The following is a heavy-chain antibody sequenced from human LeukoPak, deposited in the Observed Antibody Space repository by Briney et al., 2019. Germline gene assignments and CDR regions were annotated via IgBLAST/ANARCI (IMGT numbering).Heavy chain of an antibody. V-gene: IGHV3-21*01. CDR3: ATDGGNYPDRFDP. D-gene: IGHD3-16*01. Sequence: PGGSLRLPCAASGFRFTTYSMSWVRQAPGKGLEWISSISISSRYTSYADSLKGRFTISRDNAKNSLSLQMNGLRVEDTALYYCATDGGNYPDRFDPWGQGTLVTASS. CDR1: GFRFTTYS. CDR2: ISISSRYT. J-gene: IGHJ5*02.